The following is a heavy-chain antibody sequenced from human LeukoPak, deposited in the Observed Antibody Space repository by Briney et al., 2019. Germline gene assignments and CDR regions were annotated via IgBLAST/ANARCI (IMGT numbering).Heavy chain of an antibody. D-gene: IGHD2-15*01. CDR2: IESSGATT. Sequence: GGSLRLSCAASGFTFSRYAMSWARQAPGKGLGWVSLIESSGATTYYADSVKGRFTISRDNSKNTLYLQMNSLRAEDTAVYYCAQQLGYCTRGSCYFTYWGQGILVTVSS. J-gene: IGHJ4*02. CDR1: GFTFSRYA. CDR3: AQQLGYCTRGSCYFTY. V-gene: IGHV3-23*01.